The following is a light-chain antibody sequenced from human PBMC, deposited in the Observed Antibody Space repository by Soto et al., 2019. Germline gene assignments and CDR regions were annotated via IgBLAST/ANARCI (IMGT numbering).Light chain of an antibody. J-gene: IGKJ5*01. V-gene: IGKV3-20*01. CDR1: QKSSSSY. CDR2: GAS. Sequence: EIVLTPSAGTLSSSPEERATLSCRASQKSSSSYLAWYQQKPGQAPKLLIYGASSRATGIPDRFSGSGSGTDFTLTISRLEPEEFAAYYCQQCDSSPITVGQGTRLEIK. CDR3: QQCDSSPIT.